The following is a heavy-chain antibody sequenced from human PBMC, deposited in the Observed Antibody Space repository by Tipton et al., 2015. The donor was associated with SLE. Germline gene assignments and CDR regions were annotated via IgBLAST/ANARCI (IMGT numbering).Heavy chain of an antibody. CDR3: ARAGFSFDI. V-gene: IGHV1-2*06. CDR1: GFTFSDYY. D-gene: IGHD1-14*01. Sequence: QLVQSGAEMKTPGASMKVSCKASGFTFSDYYVHWVRQAPGQGLEWMGRINLDIGGANYAQNFQGRVTLTRDTSLNTAYMDLSGLTSDNTAVYYCARAGFSFDIWGQGTLVTVSS. J-gene: IGHJ3*02. CDR2: INLDIGGA.